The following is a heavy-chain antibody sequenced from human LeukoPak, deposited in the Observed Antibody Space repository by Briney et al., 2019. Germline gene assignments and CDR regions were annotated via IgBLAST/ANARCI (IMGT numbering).Heavy chain of an antibody. V-gene: IGHV3-23*01. CDR3: AKGSSPFDY. J-gene: IGHJ4*02. Sequence: GGSLRLSCADSGFTFSNYAMSWVRQAPGKGLEWVSAISANGGGTYYADSVKGRFTISRDNSKNTLYLQMNSLRAEDTAVYYCAKGSSPFDYWGQGTLVTVSS. D-gene: IGHD6-13*01. CDR2: ISANGGGT. CDR1: GFTFSNYA.